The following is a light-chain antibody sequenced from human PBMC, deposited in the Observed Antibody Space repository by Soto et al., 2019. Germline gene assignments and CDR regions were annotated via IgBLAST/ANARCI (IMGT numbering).Light chain of an antibody. J-gene: IGLJ2*01. CDR3: AAWDDSLNVPVV. CDR1: SSNIGNNA. CDR2: YDD. Sequence: QSVLTQPPSVSEAPRQRVTISCSGSSSNIGNNAVNWYQQLPGKAPKLLIYYDDLLPSGVSDRFSGSKSGTSASLAISGLQSEDEADYYCAAWDDSLNVPVVFGGGTKLTVL. V-gene: IGLV1-36*01.